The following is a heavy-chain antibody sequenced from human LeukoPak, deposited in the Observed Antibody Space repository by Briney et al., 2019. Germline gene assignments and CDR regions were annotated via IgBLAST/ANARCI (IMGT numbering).Heavy chain of an antibody. V-gene: IGHV3-15*01. Sequence: GGSLRLSCAASGFTFNNAWMSWVRQAPGKGLEWVGRIKSKTDSVTTDYAAPVKGRFTISRDDSKNTLYLQMNSLKIEDTAVYYCTRIIKSGSFDYWGQGVLVTVSS. CDR3: TRIIKSGSFDY. CDR1: GFTFNNAW. D-gene: IGHD1-26*01. CDR2: IKSKTDSVTT. J-gene: IGHJ4*02.